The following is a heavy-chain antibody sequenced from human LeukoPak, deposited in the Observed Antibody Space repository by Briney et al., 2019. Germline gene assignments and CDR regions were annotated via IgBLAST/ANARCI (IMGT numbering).Heavy chain of an antibody. J-gene: IGHJ4*01. CDR1: GFTLSSYN. V-gene: IGHV3-48*02. CDR2: ISSSSTTI. CDR3: ARSRESDY. Sequence: GGSRRLSCAASGFTLSSYNMNWVRQAPGKGLEWVSYISSSSTTIYYADSVKGRFTISRDKAKNSLYLQMNSLRDEDTAVYYCARSRESDYWGHGNLVTVSS.